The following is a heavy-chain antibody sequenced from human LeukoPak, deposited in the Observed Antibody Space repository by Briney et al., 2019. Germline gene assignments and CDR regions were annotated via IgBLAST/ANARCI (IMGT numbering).Heavy chain of an antibody. J-gene: IGHJ3*01. CDR2: TYYRSKWCY. CDR3: ARGFALDF. Sequence: SQTLSLTCDISGDTVSSNSAAWNWSRQSPSRGLEWLGRTYYRSKWCYDYAVSVKSRITISPDTSKNQFSLQLNSVTADDTAVYYCARGFALDFWGQGTMVTVSS. CDR1: GDTVSSNSAA. V-gene: IGHV6-1*01.